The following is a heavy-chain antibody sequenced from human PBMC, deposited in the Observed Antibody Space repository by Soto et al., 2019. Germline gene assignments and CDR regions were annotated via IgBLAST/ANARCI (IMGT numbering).Heavy chain of an antibody. Sequence: QVQLVQSGAEVKKPGSSVKVSCKASGGTFSSYAISWVRQAPGQGLEWMGGIIPIFGTANYAQKFQGRVKITADESTITAYMELSSLRSEDTAVYYCAGGGYDSSGYYEYYFDCWGQGTLVTVSS. CDR2: IIPIFGTA. J-gene: IGHJ4*02. CDR1: GGTFSSYA. D-gene: IGHD3-22*01. V-gene: IGHV1-69*01. CDR3: AGGGYDSSGYYEYYFDC.